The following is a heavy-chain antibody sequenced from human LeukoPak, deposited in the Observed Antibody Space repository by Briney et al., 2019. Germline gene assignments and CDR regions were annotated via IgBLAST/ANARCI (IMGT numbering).Heavy chain of an antibody. V-gene: IGHV3-33*01. CDR3: ARGDSYSPGLISD. Sequence: PGGSLRLSCAASGFTFSSYGMHWVRQAPGKGLEWVAVIWYDGSNKYYADSVKGRFTISRDNSKNTLYLQMNSLRAEDTAVYYCARGDSYSPGLISDWGQGTLVTVSS. J-gene: IGHJ4*02. D-gene: IGHD5-18*01. CDR1: GFTFSSYG. CDR2: IWYDGSNK.